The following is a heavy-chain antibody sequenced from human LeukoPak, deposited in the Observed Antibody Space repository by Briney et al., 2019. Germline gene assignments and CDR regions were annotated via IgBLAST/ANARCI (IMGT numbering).Heavy chain of an antibody. V-gene: IGHV3-21*01. CDR1: GFTFDDYG. CDR2: ISSTSNYI. D-gene: IGHD4/OR15-4a*01. CDR3: ARGRDYGDKSGTYYFDY. J-gene: IGHJ4*02. Sequence: TGGSLRLSCAASGFTFDDYGMSWVRQAPGKGLEWVSSISSTSNYIYHADSVKGRFTISRDNAKNSLYLQMNSLRAEDTAVYYCARGRDYGDKSGTYYFDYWGQGTLVTVSS.